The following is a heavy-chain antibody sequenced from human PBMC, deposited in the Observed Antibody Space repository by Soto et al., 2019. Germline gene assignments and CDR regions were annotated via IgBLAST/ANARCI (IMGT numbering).Heavy chain of an antibody. CDR2: IYYSGST. CDR1: GGSISSSSYY. CDR3: AMTTVTRGYGMDV. V-gene: IGHV4-39*01. Sequence: SETLSLTCTVSGGSISSSSYYWGWIRQPPGKGLEWIGSIYYSGSTYYNPSLKSRVTISVDTSKNQFSLKLSSVTAADTAVYYCAMTTVTRGYGMDVWGQGTTVTVS. J-gene: IGHJ6*02. D-gene: IGHD4-4*01.